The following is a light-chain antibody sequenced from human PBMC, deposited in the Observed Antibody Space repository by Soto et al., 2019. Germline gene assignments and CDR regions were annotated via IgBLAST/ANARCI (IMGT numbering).Light chain of an antibody. J-gene: IGKJ2*01. CDR1: QHISTF. CDR3: QQRSYGYT. Sequence: IVLTQSPVTLSLSPGERATLSCRASQHISTFLAWYQHKVCQAPRLLISVASKRAIDTPARFSGSGSGTDFTLTISSLEPEDFAVYYCQQRSYGYTFGQGTKLEI. CDR2: VAS. V-gene: IGKV3-11*01.